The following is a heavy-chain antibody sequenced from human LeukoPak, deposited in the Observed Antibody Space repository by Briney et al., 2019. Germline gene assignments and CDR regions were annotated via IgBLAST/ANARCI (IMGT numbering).Heavy chain of an antibody. CDR1: GYTFTGYY. D-gene: IGHD3-22*01. CDR3: ARDTSSSSGPSYYFDY. CDR2: INPSGGST. J-gene: IGHJ4*02. V-gene: IGHV1-46*01. Sequence: ASVKVSCKASGYTFTGYYMHWVRQAPGQGLEWMGIINPSGGSTSYAQKFQGRVTMTRDMSTSTVYMELSSLRSEDTAVYYCARDTSSSSGPSYYFDYWGQGTLVTVSS.